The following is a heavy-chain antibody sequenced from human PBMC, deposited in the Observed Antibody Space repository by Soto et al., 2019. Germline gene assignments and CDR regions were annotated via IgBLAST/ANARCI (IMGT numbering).Heavy chain of an antibody. CDR3: ARDTSGYSQFDY. CDR2: IYYSGST. D-gene: IGHD3-22*01. Sequence: SETLYLTCTVSGGSISRGGYYWSWIRQHPGKGLEWIGYIYYSGSTYYNPSFKSRVTISVDTSKNQFSLKLSSVTAADTAVYYCARDTSGYSQFDYWGQGALVTVSS. CDR1: GGSISRGGYY. V-gene: IGHV4-31*03. J-gene: IGHJ4*02.